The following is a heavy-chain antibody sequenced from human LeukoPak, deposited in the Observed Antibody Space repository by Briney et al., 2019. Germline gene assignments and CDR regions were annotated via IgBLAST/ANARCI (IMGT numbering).Heavy chain of an antibody. D-gene: IGHD6-13*01. Sequence: GGSLRLSCAASGFTFSSYAIHWVRQAPGKGLEWVAVISYDGSNKYYADSVKGRFTISRDNSKNTLYLQMNSLRAEDAAVYYCARVSPTGIAAALDDWGQGTLVTVSS. V-gene: IGHV3-30-3*01. CDR3: ARVSPTGIAAALDD. CDR1: GFTFSSYA. CDR2: ISYDGSNK. J-gene: IGHJ4*02.